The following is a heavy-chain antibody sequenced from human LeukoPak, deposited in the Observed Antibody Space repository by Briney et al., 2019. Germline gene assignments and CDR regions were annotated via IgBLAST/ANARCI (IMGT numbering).Heavy chain of an antibody. V-gene: IGHV4-31*03. CDR1: GGSIRSGDFY. CDR2: IYYSGTT. CDR3: ARRSTKENGFDF. Sequence: SETLSLTCTVSGGSIRSGDFYWSWIRQHPGKGLEWIGYIYYSGTTYYSPSLKSRVTISLDTSKNQFSLKLSSVTAADTAVYYCARRSTKENGFDFWGQGTLVTVSS. D-gene: IGHD1-1*01. J-gene: IGHJ4*02.